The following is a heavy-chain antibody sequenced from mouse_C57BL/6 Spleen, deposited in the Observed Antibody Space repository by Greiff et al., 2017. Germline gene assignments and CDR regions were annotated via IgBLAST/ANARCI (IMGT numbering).Heavy chain of an antibody. CDR1: GYSITSGYY. CDR3: ARDPTRGNAMDY. Sequence: EVKLQESGPGLVKPSQSLSLTCSVTGYSITSGYYWNWIRQFPGNKLEWMGYISYDGSNNYNPSLKNRISITRDTSKNQFFLKLNSVTTEDTATYYCARDPTRGNAMDYWGQGTSVTVSS. J-gene: IGHJ4*01. D-gene: IGHD3-3*01. CDR2: ISYDGSN. V-gene: IGHV3-6*01.